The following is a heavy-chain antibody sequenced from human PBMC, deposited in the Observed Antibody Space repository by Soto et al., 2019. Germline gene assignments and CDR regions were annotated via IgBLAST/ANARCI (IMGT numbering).Heavy chain of an antibody. D-gene: IGHD4-4*01. CDR3: ARGGLTTPRPFDY. CDR1: GGSFSGYY. V-gene: IGHV4-34*01. CDR2: INHSGST. J-gene: IGHJ4*02. Sequence: QVQLQQWGAGLLKPSETLSLTCAVYGGSFSGYYWSWIRQPPGKGLEWIGEINHSGSTNYNPSLKSRVTISVDPSKDQFSRKLSSVTAADTAVYYCARGGLTTPRPFDYWGQGTLVTVSS.